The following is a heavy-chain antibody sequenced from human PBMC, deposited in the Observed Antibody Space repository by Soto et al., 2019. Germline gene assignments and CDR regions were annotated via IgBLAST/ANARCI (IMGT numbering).Heavy chain of an antibody. D-gene: IGHD1-1*01. Sequence: QVQVVESGGGVVQPGRSLRLSCAASGFIFSNYGMHWVRQAPGKRLEWVALIWSTGTNKYYAASMKGRFTISRDNSKSTLYLEMNSLRSEDTAVYYCARDRTGNHYMDVWCNGTTVTVSS. CDR2: IWSTGTNK. CDR1: GFIFSNYG. J-gene: IGHJ6*03. V-gene: IGHV3-33*01. CDR3: ARDRTGNHYMDV.